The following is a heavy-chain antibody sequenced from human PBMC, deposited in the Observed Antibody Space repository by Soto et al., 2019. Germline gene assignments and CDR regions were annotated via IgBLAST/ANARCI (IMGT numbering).Heavy chain of an antibody. CDR3: ARGRLVVPAATRRSAYYFDY. Sequence: GGSLRLSCAASGFTFSSYGMHWVRQAPGKGLEWVAVISYDGSNKYYADSVKGRFTISRDNSKNTLYLQMNSLRAEDTAVYYCARGRLVVPAATRRSAYYFDYWGQGTLVTVSS. V-gene: IGHV3-30*03. CDR2: ISYDGSNK. D-gene: IGHD2-2*01. J-gene: IGHJ4*02. CDR1: GFTFSSYG.